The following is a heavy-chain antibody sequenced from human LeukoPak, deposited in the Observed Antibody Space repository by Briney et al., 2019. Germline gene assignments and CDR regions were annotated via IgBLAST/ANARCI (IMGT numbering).Heavy chain of an antibody. CDR2: IYYSGST. V-gene: IGHV4-39*01. CDR3: ARHLGIEQWLSTSWFYP. J-gene: IGHJ5*02. CDR1: GGSISSSSYY. Sequence: SETLSLTCTVSGGSISSSSYYWGGIRQPPGKGLEWIGSIYYSGSTYYNPSLKSRVTISVDTSKNQFSLKLSSVTAADTAVYYCARHLGIEQWLSTSWFYPWGQGTLVTVSS. D-gene: IGHD6-19*01.